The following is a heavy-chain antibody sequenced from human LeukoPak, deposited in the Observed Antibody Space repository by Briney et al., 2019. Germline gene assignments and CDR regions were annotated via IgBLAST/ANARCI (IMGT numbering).Heavy chain of an antibody. Sequence: ASVKVSCKASGYTFTSYYMHWVRQAPGQGLEWMGIINPSGGSTSYAQKFQGRVTMTRDTSTSTVYMELSSLRAEDTAVYYCAKDGEAAAPDNWFDPWGQGTLVTVSS. CDR3: AKDGEAAAPDNWFDP. CDR2: INPSGGST. D-gene: IGHD6-13*01. V-gene: IGHV1-46*01. CDR1: GYTFTSYY. J-gene: IGHJ5*02.